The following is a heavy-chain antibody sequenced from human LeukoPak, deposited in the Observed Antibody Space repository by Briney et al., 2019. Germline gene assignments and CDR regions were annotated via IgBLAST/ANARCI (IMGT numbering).Heavy chain of an antibody. CDR1: GGSISSYY. Sequence: PSETLSLTCTVSGGSISSYYWSWIRQPPGRGLEWIGYIYYSGSTNYNPPLKSRVTISVDTSKNQFSLKLSSVTAADTAVYYCARGRIAAAAADYWGQGTLVTVSS. J-gene: IGHJ4*02. CDR2: IYYSGST. D-gene: IGHD6-13*01. V-gene: IGHV4-59*01. CDR3: ARGRIAAAAADY.